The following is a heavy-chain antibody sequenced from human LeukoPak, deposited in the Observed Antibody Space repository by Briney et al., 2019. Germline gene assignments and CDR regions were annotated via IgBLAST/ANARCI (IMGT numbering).Heavy chain of an antibody. V-gene: IGHV4-34*01. D-gene: IGHD3-22*01. CDR3: ARTQLTPHAKSDSSGYYYDDY. J-gene: IGHJ4*02. CDR2: INHSGNT. Sequence: SETLSLTCAVYGGSFSGYYWSWIRQPPGKGLEWIGEINHSGNTNYNPSLKSRVTISVDTSKNQFSLKLSSVTAADTAVYYCARTQLTPHAKSDSSGYYYDDYWGQGTLVTVSS. CDR1: GGSFSGYY.